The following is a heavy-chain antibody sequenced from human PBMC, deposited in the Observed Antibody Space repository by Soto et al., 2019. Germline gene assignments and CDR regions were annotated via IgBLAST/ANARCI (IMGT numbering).Heavy chain of an antibody. J-gene: IGHJ4*02. Sequence: GRSLRLSCAASGLTFSSYAMSWVRQAPGKGLEWVSAISGSGGSTYYADSVKGRFTISRDASENILYLQMNRLRVDDKALYYCTRESVAGITVLDYWVPGSMVTGSS. D-gene: IGHD1-20*01. CDR1: GLTFSSYA. V-gene: IGHV3-23*01. CDR3: TRESVAGITVLDY. CDR2: ISGSGGST.